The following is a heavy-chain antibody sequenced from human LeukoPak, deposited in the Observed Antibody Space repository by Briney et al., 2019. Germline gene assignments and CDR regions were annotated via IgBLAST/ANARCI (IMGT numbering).Heavy chain of an antibody. CDR3: ARGRASLTAWFVP. J-gene: IGHJ5*02. Sequence: ASVKVSCKASGYTSTAYYMHWVRQAPGQGLEWMGWIDPNSGATDSAQKFQGRVTVTRDTSINTVYMELSRLTSDDTGVYYCARGRASLTAWFVPWGQGTLVTVSS. D-gene: IGHD1-20*01. CDR1: GYTSTAYY. V-gene: IGHV1-2*02. CDR2: IDPNSGAT.